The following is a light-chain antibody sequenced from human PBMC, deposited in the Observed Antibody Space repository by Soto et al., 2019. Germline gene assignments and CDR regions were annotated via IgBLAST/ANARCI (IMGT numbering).Light chain of an antibody. J-gene: IGKJ1*01. Sequence: AVMLTQSPSSFSASTGDRATITCRASQDIHNYLAWYQQVPGKAPKLLLYAASILQTGVPSRFSGSGSGTDVTLTIYGLQSEDIATYFCQHYYNYPWTFGQGTTVE. CDR1: QDIHNY. V-gene: IGKV1-8*01. CDR2: AAS. CDR3: QHYYNYPWT.